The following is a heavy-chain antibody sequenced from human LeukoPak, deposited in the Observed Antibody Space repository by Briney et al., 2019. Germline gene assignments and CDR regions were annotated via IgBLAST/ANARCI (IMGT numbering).Heavy chain of an antibody. V-gene: IGHV3-23*01. CDR3: AMTPRYSSSWYLFDY. J-gene: IGHJ4*02. Sequence: GASLRLSCAASGFTFSNYAMSWARQAPGKGLEWVSAISGSGGSTYYADFVKGRFTISRDNSKNTLYLQMNSLRAEDTAVYYCAMTPRYSSSWYLFDYWGQGTLVTVSS. CDR2: ISGSGGST. D-gene: IGHD6-13*01. CDR1: GFTFSNYA.